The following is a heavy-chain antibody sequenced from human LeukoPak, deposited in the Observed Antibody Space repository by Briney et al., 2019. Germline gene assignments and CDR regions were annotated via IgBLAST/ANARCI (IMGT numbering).Heavy chain of an antibody. CDR3: AKTPDY. CDR2: ISGSGDST. J-gene: IGHJ4*02. CDR1: GFTFRLFG. Sequence: GGSLRLSCSVSGFTFRLFGMSWVRQAPGKGLEWVSGISGSGDSTYYADSVKGRFTISRDNSKSRLFLQMHSLRTEDTAVYYCAKTPDYWGQGTLVTVSS. V-gene: IGHV3-23*01.